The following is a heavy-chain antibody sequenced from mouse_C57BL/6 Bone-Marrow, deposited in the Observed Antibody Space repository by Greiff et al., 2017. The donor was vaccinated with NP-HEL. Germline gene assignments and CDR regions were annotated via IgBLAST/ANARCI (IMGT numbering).Heavy chain of an antibody. CDR1: GYTFTSYW. J-gene: IGHJ1*03. CDR2: IDPNSGGT. V-gene: IGHV1-72*01. D-gene: IGHD1-1*01. Sequence: QVQLQQPGADLVKPGASVKLSCKASGYTFTSYWMHWVKQRPGRGLAWIGRIDPNSGGTKFNEKFKTKATLTVDKPSSTAYMQLSSLTSEDSAVSYCARYYYGSRGWYFDVWGTGTTVTVSS. CDR3: ARYYYGSRGWYFDV.